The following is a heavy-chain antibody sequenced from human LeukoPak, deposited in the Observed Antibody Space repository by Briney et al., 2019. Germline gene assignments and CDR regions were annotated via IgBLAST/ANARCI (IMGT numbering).Heavy chain of an antibody. J-gene: IGHJ6*03. CDR3: ARDRAHSGYDIYYYMDV. Sequence: GASVKVSCKASGYTFTSYGISWVRQAPGQGLEWMGWISAYNGNTNYAQKFQGRVTMTRDTSISTAYMELSRLRSDDTAVYYCARDRAHSGYDIYYYMDVWGKGTTVTVSS. V-gene: IGHV1-18*01. D-gene: IGHD5-12*01. CDR2: ISAYNGNT. CDR1: GYTFTSYG.